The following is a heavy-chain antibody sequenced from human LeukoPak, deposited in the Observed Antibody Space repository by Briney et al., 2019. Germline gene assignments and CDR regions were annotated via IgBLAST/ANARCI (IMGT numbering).Heavy chain of an antibody. J-gene: IGHJ6*02. CDR2: ISYDGSNK. Sequence: GGSLRLSCAASGFTFSSYGMHWVRQAPGKGLEWVAVISYDGSNKYYADSVKGRFTISRDNSKNTLYLQMNSLRAEDTAVYYCAKDPGDYYDTPPGYYYGMDVWGQGTTVTVSS. CDR1: GFTFSSYG. CDR3: AKDPGDYYDTPPGYYYGMDV. V-gene: IGHV3-30*18. D-gene: IGHD3-22*01.